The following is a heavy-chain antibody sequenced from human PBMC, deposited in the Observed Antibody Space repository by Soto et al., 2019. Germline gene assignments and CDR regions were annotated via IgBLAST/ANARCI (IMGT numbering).Heavy chain of an antibody. CDR3: EKCSRGQPRIFDY. CDR1: GGSISSYY. D-gene: IGHD2-8*01. CDR2: IYYSGST. J-gene: IGHJ4*02. Sequence: KPSETLSLTCTVSGGSISSYYWSWIRQPPGKGLEWIGYIYYSGSTNYNPSLKSRVTISVDTSKNQFSLKLSSVTAADTAVYYCEKCSRGQPRIFDYWGQGTLVTVSS. V-gene: IGHV4-59*08.